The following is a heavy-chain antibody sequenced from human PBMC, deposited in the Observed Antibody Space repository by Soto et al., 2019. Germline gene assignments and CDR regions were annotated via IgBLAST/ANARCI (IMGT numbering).Heavy chain of an antibody. D-gene: IGHD2-2*01. J-gene: IGHJ4*02. CDR3: ARHVVPAANYFAY. Sequence: SETLSLTCTVCGGSISSYYWCCIRQPPGKGLEWIGYIYYSGSTNYNPSLKSRVTISVDTSKNQFSLKLSSVTVADTAVYYCARHVVPAANYFAYWGQGTLVTVSS. CDR2: IYYSGST. V-gene: IGHV4-59*08. CDR1: GGSISSYY.